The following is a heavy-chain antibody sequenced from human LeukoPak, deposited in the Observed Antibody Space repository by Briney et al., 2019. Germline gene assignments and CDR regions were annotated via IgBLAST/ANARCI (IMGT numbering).Heavy chain of an antibody. CDR1: GGSFSGYY. V-gene: IGHV4-34*01. CDR3: ARAVAAARHDY. CDR2: INHSGST. D-gene: IGHD6-13*01. J-gene: IGHJ4*02. Sequence: PSETLSLTCAVYGGSFSGYYWSWIRQPPGKGLEWIGEINHSGSTNYNPSLKSRVTISVDTSKNQFSLKLSSVTAADTDVYYCARAVAAARHDYWGQGTLVTVSS.